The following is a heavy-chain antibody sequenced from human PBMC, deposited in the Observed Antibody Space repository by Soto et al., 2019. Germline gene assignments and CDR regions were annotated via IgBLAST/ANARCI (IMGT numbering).Heavy chain of an antibody. J-gene: IGHJ4*02. CDR1: GGSISSGDYS. CDR2: IYHSGNT. D-gene: IGHD3-10*01. V-gene: IGHV4-30-2*01. Sequence: LQLQESGSGLVKPSQTLSLTCAVSGGSISSGDYSWSWIRQPAGKGLEWIRYIYHSGNTYYNPSLKSRVTISLDRSKNQFSLKLTSVTAADTAVYYCASDYGSGSYRFDYWGQGTLVTVSS. CDR3: ASDYGSGSYRFDY.